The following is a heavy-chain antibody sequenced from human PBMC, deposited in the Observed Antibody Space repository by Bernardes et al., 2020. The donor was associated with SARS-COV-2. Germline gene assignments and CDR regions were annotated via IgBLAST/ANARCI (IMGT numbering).Heavy chain of an antibody. D-gene: IGHD3-16*01. CDR1: GFTFSTFA. CDR3: AKTGGQEGIYALDA. CDR2: ITKSAKTS. J-gene: IGHJ6*02. V-gene: IGHV3-23*01. Sequence: GGSLRLSCAASGFTFSTFAMTWVRQAPGKGLEWVSGITKSAKTSYRADSVRGRFTISRDNSKNTLYLEINSLRVEDTAVYYCAKTGGQEGIYALDAWGQGTTVTVSS.